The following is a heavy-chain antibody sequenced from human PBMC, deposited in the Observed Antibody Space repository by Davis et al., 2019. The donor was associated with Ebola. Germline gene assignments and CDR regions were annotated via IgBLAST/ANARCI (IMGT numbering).Heavy chain of an antibody. CDR2: IRYDGSYK. J-gene: IGHJ4*02. Sequence: GESLKISCAASGFMFSNFGMHWVRQAPGKGLEWVTFIRYDGSYKYYADSVKGRFTISRDNSKNTMYVEMSRLTAEDTAVYYCAKDLDTMVRGVMGYWGQGTLVTVSS. D-gene: IGHD3-10*01. CDR1: GFMFSNFG. CDR3: AKDLDTMVRGVMGY. V-gene: IGHV3-30*02.